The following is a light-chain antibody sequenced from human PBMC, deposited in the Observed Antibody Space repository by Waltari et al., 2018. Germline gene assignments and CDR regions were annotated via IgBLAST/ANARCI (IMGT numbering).Light chain of an antibody. V-gene: IGKV1-5*03. CDR1: QSISNW. CDR3: QQYDNYWT. J-gene: IGKJ1*01. CDR2: KAS. Sequence: DFQMTQSPSTLSASVGDRVTITCRASQSISNWLAWYQQKPGKAPKLLIYKASNLESGVPSRFSGSGSGTEFTLTISSLQPDDFATYYCQQYDNYWTFGQGTKVEI.